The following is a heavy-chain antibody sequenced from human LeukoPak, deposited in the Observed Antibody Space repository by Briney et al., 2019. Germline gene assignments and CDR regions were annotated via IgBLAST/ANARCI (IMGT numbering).Heavy chain of an antibody. CDR2: IASDGSST. Sequence: GGSLRLSCAASGFTFSSYWMNWVRQAPGKGLVWVSRIASDGSSTTYADSVKGRFSISRDNSKNTLYLQMNSLRAEDTAVYYCAKDRKYDYVWGSYAYYYWGQGTLVTVSS. CDR1: GFTFSSYW. CDR3: AKDRKYDYVWGSYAYYY. V-gene: IGHV3-74*01. D-gene: IGHD3-16*01. J-gene: IGHJ4*02.